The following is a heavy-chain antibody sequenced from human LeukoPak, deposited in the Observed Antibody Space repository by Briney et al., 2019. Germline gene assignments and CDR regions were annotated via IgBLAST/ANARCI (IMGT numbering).Heavy chain of an antibody. J-gene: IGHJ2*01. V-gene: IGHV4-39*01. CDR3: ARRGYWYFDL. CDR2: ISYSGTT. Sequence: SETLSLTCTVSSASISSSPYYWAWIRQSPGKGLEWIGSISYSGTTYYNPSLKSRVTISVDTSKNQFSLKMSSVTAADTAVYYCARRGYWYFDLWGRGTLVTVS. CDR1: SASISSSPYY.